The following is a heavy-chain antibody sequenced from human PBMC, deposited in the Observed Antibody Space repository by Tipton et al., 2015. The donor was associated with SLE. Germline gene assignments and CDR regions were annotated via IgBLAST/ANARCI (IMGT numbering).Heavy chain of an antibody. CDR2: ISTYNNYT. V-gene: IGHV1-18*01. CDR3: ARADGVSDY. Sequence: QLVQSGAEVKKTGASVKVSCKASGYTFTTYGITWVRQAPGQGLEWMGWISTYNNYTNYAQKLQDRVTMTSDTTTSTAYMELRSLRSDDTAVYYCARADGVSDYWGQGTLATVSS. CDR1: GYTFTTYG. J-gene: IGHJ4*02. D-gene: IGHD4-17*01.